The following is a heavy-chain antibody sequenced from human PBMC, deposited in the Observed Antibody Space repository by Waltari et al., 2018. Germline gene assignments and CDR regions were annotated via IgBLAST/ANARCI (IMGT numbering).Heavy chain of an antibody. CDR1: GYTFTSYA. CDR3: ARDRRYFDWLLSV. V-gene: IGHV1-3*01. D-gene: IGHD3-9*01. J-gene: IGHJ4*02. CDR2: INAGNGNT. Sequence: QVQLVQSGAEVKKPGASVKVSCKASGYTFTSYAMHWVRQAPGQRLEWMGWINAGNGNTKYSQKCQGRVTITRDTSASTAYMELSSLRSEDTAVYYCARDRRYFDWLLSVWGQGTLVTVSS.